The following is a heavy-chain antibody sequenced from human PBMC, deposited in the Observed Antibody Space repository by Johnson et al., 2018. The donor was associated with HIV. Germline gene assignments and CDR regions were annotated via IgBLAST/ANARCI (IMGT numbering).Heavy chain of an antibody. D-gene: IGHD1-26*01. CDR2: INWNGGNT. CDR1: GFTFSSYW. Sequence: VQLVESGGGVVQPGRSLRLSCAASGFTFSSYWMSWVRQVPGKGLEWVSAINWNGGNTGYADSVKGRCTISRDNGKNSLYLQMNTLRAEDTALYYCARRDSGSLSFDIWGQGTMVTVSS. CDR3: ARRDSGSLSFDI. J-gene: IGHJ3*02. V-gene: IGHV3-20*04.